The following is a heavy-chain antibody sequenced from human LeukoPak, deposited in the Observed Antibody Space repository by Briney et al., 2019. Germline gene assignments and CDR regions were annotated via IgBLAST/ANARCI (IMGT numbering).Heavy chain of an antibody. V-gene: IGHV1-2*02. CDR3: ARESAYRYDY. D-gene: IGHD2-2*01. J-gene: IGHJ4*02. Sequence: ASVKVSCKASGGTFSSYAISWVRQAPGQGLEWMGWINPNSGGTNYAQKFQGRVTMTRDTSISTAYMELSRLRSDDTAVYYCARESAYRYDYWGQGTLVTVSS. CDR1: GGTFSSYA. CDR2: INPNSGGT.